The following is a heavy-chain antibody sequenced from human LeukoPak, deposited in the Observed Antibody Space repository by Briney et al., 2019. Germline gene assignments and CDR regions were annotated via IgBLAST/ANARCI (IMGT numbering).Heavy chain of an antibody. J-gene: IGHJ4*02. CDR2: INPNSGGT. V-gene: IGHV1-2*06. CDR3: ARIPSICGGGSCPVDY. D-gene: IGHD2-15*01. CDR1: GYTFTGYY. Sequence: ASVKVSCKASGYTFTGYYMHWVRQAPGQGLEWMGRINPNSGGTNYAQKFQGRVTMTRDTSISTAYMELSRLRSDDTAVYYCARIPSICGGGSCPVDYWGQGTLVTVSS.